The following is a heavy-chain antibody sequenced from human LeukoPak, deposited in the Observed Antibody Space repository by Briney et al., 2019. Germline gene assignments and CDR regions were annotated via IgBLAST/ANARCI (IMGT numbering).Heavy chain of an antibody. CDR3: ARESYSSGWYGWFDP. V-gene: IGHV4-34*01. J-gene: IGHJ5*02. CDR1: GGSFSDYY. D-gene: IGHD6-19*01. Sequence: ASETLSLTCAVYGGSFSDYYWGWIRQPPGKGLEWIGSIYYSGSTYYNPSLKSRVTISVDTSKNQFSLKLSSVTAADTAVYYCARESYSSGWYGWFDPWGQGTLVTVSS. CDR2: IYYSGST.